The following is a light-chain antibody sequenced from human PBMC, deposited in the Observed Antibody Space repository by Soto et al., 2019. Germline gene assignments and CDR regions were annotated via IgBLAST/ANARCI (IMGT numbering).Light chain of an antibody. CDR1: QSVSKNY. J-gene: IGKJ4*01. Sequence: EIVMTQSPATLSVSPGERATLSCRASQSVSKNYLAWYQQKPGQAPRLLIYGASSRATGIPDRFSGSGSGTDFTLTISRLEPEDFAVYSCQQYASSPLTFGGGTKVEIK. CDR2: GAS. V-gene: IGKV3-20*01. CDR3: QQYASSPLT.